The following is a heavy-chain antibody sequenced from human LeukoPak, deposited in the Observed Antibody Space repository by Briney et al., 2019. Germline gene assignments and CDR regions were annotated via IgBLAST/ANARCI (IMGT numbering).Heavy chain of an antibody. J-gene: IGHJ4*02. D-gene: IGHD6-6*01. Sequence: PSETQSLTCTVSGGSLSHYYWNWIRQTPGKGLEWIGYIYYSGSTSYNPSLKSRVTMSVDTSKNQFSLKLTSVTAADTAVYYCARDRPWATRGLDYWGQGILVTVSS. V-gene: IGHV4-59*01. CDR2: IYYSGST. CDR1: GGSLSHYY. CDR3: ARDRPWATRGLDY.